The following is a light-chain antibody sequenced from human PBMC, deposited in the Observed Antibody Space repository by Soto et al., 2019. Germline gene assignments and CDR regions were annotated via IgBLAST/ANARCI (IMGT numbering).Light chain of an antibody. V-gene: IGLV2-8*01. CDR1: SSDVGGYNY. Sequence: QSALTQPPSASGSLGQSVTISCTGTSSDVGGYNYVSWYQHHPGKAPKLMIYEVSKRPSGVPDRFSGSKSANTASLTVSGLQAEDEADYSCSSYAGSNKLVFGGGTKLTVL. J-gene: IGLJ2*01. CDR3: SSYAGSNKLV. CDR2: EVS.